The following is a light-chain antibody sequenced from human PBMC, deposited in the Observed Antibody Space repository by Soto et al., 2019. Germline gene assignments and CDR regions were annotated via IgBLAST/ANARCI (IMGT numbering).Light chain of an antibody. J-gene: IGKJ5*01. CDR1: QSISSY. V-gene: IGKV1-39*01. CDR3: QQSYSTPIT. Sequence: DIQLTQSPSSLSASVGDRVTITCRASQSISSYLNWYQQKPGKAPTLLIYAASSLQSGVPSRFSGSGSATDFTLTISSLQPEDFATYYCQQSYSTPITFGQGTRLEIK. CDR2: AAS.